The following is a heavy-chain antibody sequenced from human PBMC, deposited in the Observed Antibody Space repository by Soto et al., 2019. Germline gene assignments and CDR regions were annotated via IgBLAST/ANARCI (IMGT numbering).Heavy chain of an antibody. J-gene: IGHJ4*02. V-gene: IGHV3-21*01. Sequence: EVQLVESGGGLVKPWGSLRLSCAASGFTFSSYSMNWVRQAPGKGLEWVSSIFISSSYIYYADSVKGRFTISRDNAKNSLYLQMNSLRADDTAVYYCARVPYGGSYWREFDYWGQGTLVTVSS. D-gene: IGHD1-26*01. CDR3: ARVPYGGSYWREFDY. CDR2: IFISSSYI. CDR1: GFTFSSYS.